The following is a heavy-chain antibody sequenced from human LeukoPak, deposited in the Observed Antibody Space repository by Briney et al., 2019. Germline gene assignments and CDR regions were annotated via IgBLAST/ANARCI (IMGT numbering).Heavy chain of an antibody. CDR2: INPSGGST. CDR1: GYTFTSYY. D-gene: IGHD3-10*01. Sequence: GASVKVSCKASGYTFTSYYMHWVRQAPGQGLEWMGIINPSGGSTSYAQKFQGRVTMTRETSHSTVYMELSSLRSEDTAVYYCARERITMVRGTQYNWFDPWGQGTLVTVSS. CDR3: ARERITMVRGTQYNWFDP. V-gene: IGHV1-46*01. J-gene: IGHJ5*02.